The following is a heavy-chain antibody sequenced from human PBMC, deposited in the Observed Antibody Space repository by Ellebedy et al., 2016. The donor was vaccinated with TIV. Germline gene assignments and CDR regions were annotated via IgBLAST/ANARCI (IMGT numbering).Heavy chain of an antibody. CDR3: ARAPRGGTDY. D-gene: IGHD3-10*01. CDR2: INDAGSET. Sequence: GESLKISCAASGFSLSSFWMSWVRQAPGKGLESVANINDAGSETYYVDSVKGRFTISKDNAKNSLYLQMDSLRAEDTAVYFCARAPRGGTDYWGQGTLVTVSS. V-gene: IGHV3-7*03. CDR1: GFSLSSFW. J-gene: IGHJ4*02.